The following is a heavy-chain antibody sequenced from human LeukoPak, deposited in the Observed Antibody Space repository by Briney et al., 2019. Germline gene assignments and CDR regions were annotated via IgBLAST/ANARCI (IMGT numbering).Heavy chain of an antibody. CDR3: ARYRSEALRYFDDAMDV. J-gene: IGHJ6*02. CDR1: GFTFSSYG. Sequence: GGSLRLSCAASGFTFSSYGMHWVRQAPGKGLEWVAFIRYDGSNKYYADSVKGRFTISRDNSKNTLYLQMNSLRAEDTAVYYCARYRSEALRYFDDAMDVWGQGTTVTVSS. V-gene: IGHV3-30*02. CDR2: IRYDGSNK. D-gene: IGHD3-9*01.